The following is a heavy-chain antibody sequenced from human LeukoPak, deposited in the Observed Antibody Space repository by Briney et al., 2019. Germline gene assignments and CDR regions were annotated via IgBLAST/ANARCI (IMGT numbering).Heavy chain of an antibody. Sequence: GGSLRLSCAASGVTVRNTYMSWVRQAPGKGLEWVSIFYRGDTTFYADSVKGRFTISRDNSKNTLFLQMNSLRPEDTALYYCTKDGLGYYYYGMDVWGQGTTVTVSS. J-gene: IGHJ6*02. V-gene: IGHV3-66*02. D-gene: IGHD5-24*01. CDR2: FYRGDTT. CDR3: TKDGLGYYYYGMDV. CDR1: GVTVRNTY.